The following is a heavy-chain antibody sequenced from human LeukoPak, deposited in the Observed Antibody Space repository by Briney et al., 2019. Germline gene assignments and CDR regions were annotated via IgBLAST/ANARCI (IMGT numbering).Heavy chain of an antibody. D-gene: IGHD6-13*01. CDR2: INPNSGGT. Sequence: GASVKVSCKASGYTFTGYYMHWVRQAPGQGLEWMGWINPNSGGTNYAQKFQGRVTMTRDTSISTAYMELSRLRSDDTAVYYCARDLGPWEAAGYYYYMDVWGKGTTVTVSS. J-gene: IGHJ6*03. V-gene: IGHV1-2*02. CDR3: ARDLGPWEAAGYYYYMDV. CDR1: GYTFTGYY.